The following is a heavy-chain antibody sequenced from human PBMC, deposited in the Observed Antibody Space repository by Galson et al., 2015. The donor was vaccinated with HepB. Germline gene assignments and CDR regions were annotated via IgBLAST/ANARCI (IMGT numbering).Heavy chain of an antibody. J-gene: IGHJ1*01. CDR1: GFTFSSYA. CDR3: AKAGKVGTTYAEHFQH. V-gene: IGHV3-23*01. D-gene: IGHD1-26*01. Sequence: SLRLSCAASGFTFSSYAMTWVRQAPGKGLEWVSGISGSGGSTYYADSVKGRFTMSRDNSKNTLYLQMNSLRAEDTAVYYCAKAGKVGTTYAEHFQHWGQGTPVTVSS. CDR2: ISGSGGST.